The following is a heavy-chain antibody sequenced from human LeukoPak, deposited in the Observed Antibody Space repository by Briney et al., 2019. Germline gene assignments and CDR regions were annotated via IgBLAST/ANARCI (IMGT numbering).Heavy chain of an antibody. CDR3: AREARDSSGYYYGMDV. D-gene: IGHD3-22*01. CDR2: INAGNGNT. V-gene: IGHV1-3*01. CDR1: GYTFTSYA. J-gene: IGHJ6*02. Sequence: GASVKVSCKASGYTFTSYAMHWVRQAPGQRLEWMGWINAGNGNTKYSQKFQGRVTITRDTSASTAYMELSSLRSEDTAVYYCAREARDSSGYYYGMDVWGQGTTVTVSS.